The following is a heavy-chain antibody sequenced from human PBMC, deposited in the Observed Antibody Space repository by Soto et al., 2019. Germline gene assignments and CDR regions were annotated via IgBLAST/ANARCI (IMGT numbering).Heavy chain of an antibody. CDR1: GDSFVSYA. D-gene: IGHD3-10*01. Sequence: QMQLVQSGPEVKKPGSSVKVSCKASGDSFVSYAVSWVRQAPGQGLEWMGAIIPVFGTTNYTQKFQGRVTITADDSTTTAYMELSSLRSDDTAVYYCAREPFGRFDPWGQGTLVTVSS. J-gene: IGHJ5*02. CDR3: AREPFGRFDP. V-gene: IGHV1-69*01. CDR2: IIPVFGTT.